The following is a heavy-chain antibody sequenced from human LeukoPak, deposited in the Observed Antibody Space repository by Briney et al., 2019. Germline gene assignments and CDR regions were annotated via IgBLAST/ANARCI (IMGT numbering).Heavy chain of an antibody. CDR1: GYTFTGYY. D-gene: IGHD2-2*02. CDR3: ARDRGSSTSCYTGACDAFDI. J-gene: IGHJ3*02. CDR2: INPNSGGT. Sequence: ASVKVSCKASGYTFTGYYMHWVRQAPGQGLEWMGWINPNSGGTNYAQKFQGRVTMTRDTSISTAYMELSRLRSDDTAVYYCARDRGSSTSCYTGACDAFDIWGQGTMVTVSS. V-gene: IGHV1-2*02.